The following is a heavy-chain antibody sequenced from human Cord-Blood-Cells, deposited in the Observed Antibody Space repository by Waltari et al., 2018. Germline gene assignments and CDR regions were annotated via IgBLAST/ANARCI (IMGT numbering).Heavy chain of an antibody. V-gene: IGHV1-69*01. Sequence: QVQLVQSGAEVKKPGSSVKVSCKASGGTFSSYAISWARQAPGQGLEWMGGIIPIFGTANYAQKFQGRVTITADESTSTAYMELSSLRSEDTAVYYCASEVGGYYYDSSGYFDYWGQGTLVTVSS. CDR2: IIPIFGTA. D-gene: IGHD3-22*01. CDR1: GGTFSSYA. J-gene: IGHJ4*02. CDR3: ASEVGGYYYDSSGYFDY.